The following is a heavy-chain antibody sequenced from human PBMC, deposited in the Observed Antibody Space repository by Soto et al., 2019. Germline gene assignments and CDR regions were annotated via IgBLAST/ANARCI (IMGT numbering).Heavy chain of an antibody. V-gene: IGHV4-59*01. Sequence: QVQLQESGPGLVKPSETLSLTCTVSGGSISSYYWSWIRQPPGKGLEWIGYIYYSGSTNYNPSLKIRVTLSLGRSKTRFSLMLCSVTAADTAVYYCARRYSGNFDYWGQGTLVTVSS. CDR1: GGSISSYY. CDR3: ARRYSGNFDY. D-gene: IGHD1-26*01. CDR2: IYYSGST. J-gene: IGHJ4*02.